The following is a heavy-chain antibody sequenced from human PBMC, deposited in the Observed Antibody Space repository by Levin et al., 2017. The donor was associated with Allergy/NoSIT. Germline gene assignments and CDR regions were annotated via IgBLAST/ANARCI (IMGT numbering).Heavy chain of an antibody. Sequence: SQTLSLTCTVSGGSISGSSYYWGWIRQPPGKGLEWIGSIYYSGSTYYNPSLKSRVTISVDTSKNQFSLKLSSVTAADTAVYYCASYSGWGNPFDYWGQGTLVTVSS. J-gene: IGHJ4*02. CDR3: ASYSGWGNPFDY. CDR2: IYYSGST. V-gene: IGHV4-39*01. D-gene: IGHD6-19*01. CDR1: GGSISGSSYY.